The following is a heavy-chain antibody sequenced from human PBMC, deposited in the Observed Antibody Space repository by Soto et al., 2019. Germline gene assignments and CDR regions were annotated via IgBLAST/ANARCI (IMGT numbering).Heavy chain of an antibody. D-gene: IGHD2-2*01. CDR3: ARVVPGAEAWFGP. CDR1: GYTFSNYG. V-gene: IGHV1-18*01. J-gene: IGHJ5*02. CDR2: ISLYSDGA. Sequence: ASVKVSCKTSGYTFSNYGITWVRQAPGQPLEWLGWISLYSDGANYAQKFQGRVSMTTDTSTTTAYMELRSLRSDDTDVYYCARVVPGAEAWFGPWGHGTLVPVSS.